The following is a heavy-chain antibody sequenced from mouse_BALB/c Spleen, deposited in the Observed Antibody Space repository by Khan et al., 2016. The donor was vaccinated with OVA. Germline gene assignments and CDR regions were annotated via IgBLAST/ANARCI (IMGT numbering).Heavy chain of an antibody. J-gene: IGHJ3*01. CDR2: INPSTGHT. CDR1: GYTFTTYW. V-gene: IGHV1-7*01. CDR3: TRRGLYGIFAY. Sequence: QVQLQQSGAELAKPGASVKMSCKASGYTFTTYWMHWVKQRPGQGLEWIGYINPSTGHTEYNQKIKYKATLTTDKSTSTDYMQLSSLTSEDSAGYYCTRRGLYGIFAYWGQETVVTVSA. D-gene: IGHD2-1*01.